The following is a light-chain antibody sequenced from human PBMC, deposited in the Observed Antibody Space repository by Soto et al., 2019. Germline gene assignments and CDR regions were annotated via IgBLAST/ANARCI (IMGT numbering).Light chain of an antibody. Sequence: EIVLTQSPGTLSLSPGGRATLSCRAGQSVSSSYLAWYQQKPGQAPRPLLHRASRRATGIPDRFSGSGSGTDFTLTISSLHPDDFATYYCQQYKSYWTFGQGTKVDIK. CDR2: RAS. J-gene: IGKJ1*01. V-gene: IGKV3-20*01. CDR1: QSVSSSY. CDR3: QQYKSYWT.